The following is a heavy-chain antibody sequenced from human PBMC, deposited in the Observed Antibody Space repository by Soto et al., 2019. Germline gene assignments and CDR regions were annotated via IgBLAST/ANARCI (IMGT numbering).Heavy chain of an antibody. CDR2: IDPSDSYT. CDR3: ASTYYYGSGSLGYYYYGMDV. Sequence: GESLKISCKGSGYSFTSYWISWVRQMPGKGLEWMGRIDPSDSYTNYSPSFQGHVTISADKSISTAYLQWSSLKASDTAMYYCASTYYYGSGSLGYYYYGMDVWGQGTTVTAP. CDR1: GYSFTSYW. J-gene: IGHJ6*02. V-gene: IGHV5-10-1*01. D-gene: IGHD3-10*01.